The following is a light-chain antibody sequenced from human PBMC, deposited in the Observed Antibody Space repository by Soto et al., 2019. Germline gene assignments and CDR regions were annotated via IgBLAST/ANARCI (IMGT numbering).Light chain of an antibody. Sequence: QSALTQPASVSGSPGQSITISCTGTSSEVGSYNYVSWYQQHPGKAPKVMIYDVSNRPSGVSYRFSGSKSGNTASLTISGLEAEDEADYYCSSYTTSSTYVFGTGTKLTVL. J-gene: IGLJ1*01. CDR1: SSEVGSYNY. CDR3: SSYTTSSTYV. CDR2: DVS. V-gene: IGLV2-14*01.